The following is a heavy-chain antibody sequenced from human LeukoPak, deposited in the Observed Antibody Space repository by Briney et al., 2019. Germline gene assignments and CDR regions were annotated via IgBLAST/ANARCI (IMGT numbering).Heavy chain of an antibody. CDR3: ARPGQSSWWVYFNY. Sequence: SETLSLTCTVSGGFSGFYYWTWIRQPPGKGLEWIGNIHTSGSTDYSPSLKSRVTMSIDTSKNQFSLRLSSVTAADTAVYYCARPGQSSWWVYFNYWGQGTLVTVSS. V-gene: IGHV4-4*09. J-gene: IGHJ4*02. CDR1: GGFSGFYY. CDR2: IHTSGST. D-gene: IGHD2-15*01.